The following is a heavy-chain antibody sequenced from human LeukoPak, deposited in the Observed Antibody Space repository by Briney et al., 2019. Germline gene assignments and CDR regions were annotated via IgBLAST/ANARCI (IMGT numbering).Heavy chain of an antibody. V-gene: IGHV3-53*01. CDR3: ARYKTAGDYFDY. CDR2: IYSDGST. D-gene: IGHD2-21*02. J-gene: IGHJ4*02. CDR1: GFTVSNNY. Sequence: GGSLRLSCAASGFTVSNNYMSWVRQAPGKGLEWVSVIYSDGSTYFADSVKGRFTISRDNPKNTLYLQMNTLRAEDTAVYYCARYKTAGDYFDYWGQGTLVTVSS.